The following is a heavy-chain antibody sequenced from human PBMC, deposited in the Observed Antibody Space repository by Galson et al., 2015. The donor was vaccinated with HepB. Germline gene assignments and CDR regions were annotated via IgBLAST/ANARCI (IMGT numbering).Heavy chain of an antibody. D-gene: IGHD3-3*01. Sequence: SLRLSCAGFGFSFGDYLLTWFRQAPGKGLEWIGVIRTQGHGATKEYAASLKGRFTMSRDDGRRMAYLHMNSLKIEDTGVYYCAKGRLLEWLSEGYYALDVWGQGTTVTVSS. CDR3: AKGRLLEWLSEGYYALDV. CDR1: GFSFGDYL. CDR2: IRTQGHGATK. J-gene: IGHJ6*02. V-gene: IGHV3-49*03.